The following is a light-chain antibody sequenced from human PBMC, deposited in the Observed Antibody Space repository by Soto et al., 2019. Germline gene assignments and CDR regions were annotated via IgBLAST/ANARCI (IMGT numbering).Light chain of an antibody. CDR2: GAS. Sequence: EIVLTQSPCTLSLSPGERATLSCRASQSVSSSSLAWYQQRPGQAPRLLIYGASRRAPGTPDRFSGSGSGTDFTLTIARLEPEDFAVYYCQQYGTSTYTFGQGTNLEIK. J-gene: IGKJ2*01. V-gene: IGKV3-20*01. CDR1: QSVSSSS. CDR3: QQYGTSTYT.